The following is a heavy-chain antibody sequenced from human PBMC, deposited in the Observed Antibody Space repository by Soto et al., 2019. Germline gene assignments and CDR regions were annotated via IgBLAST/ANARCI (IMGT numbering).Heavy chain of an antibody. Sequence: PGGSLSLSCAASGFTVSSNYMSWVRQAPGKGLEWVSFIYSGGSTYYADSVKGRFTISRHNSKNTLYLQMYSLRAEDTVVYYCARGGAECSGGSCYSSYYYYYMDVWGKGTTVTVSS. CDR1: GFTVSSNY. V-gene: IGHV3-53*04. CDR2: IYSGGST. CDR3: ARGGAECSGGSCYSSYYYYYMDV. D-gene: IGHD2-15*01. J-gene: IGHJ6*03.